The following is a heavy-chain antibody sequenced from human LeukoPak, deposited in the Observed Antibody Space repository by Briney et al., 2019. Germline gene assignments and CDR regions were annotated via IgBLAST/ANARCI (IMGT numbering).Heavy chain of an antibody. CDR3: AKGGTSHDF. V-gene: IGHV3-23*01. Sequence: GGSLRLSCAASGFTFSSYAMSWVRRAPGKGLEWVSTIGAASGGTYYADAVKGRFTISRDNSQNTLSLQMNSLRAEDTALYYCAKGGTSHDFWGQGTLVIVSS. CDR1: GFTFSSYA. J-gene: IGHJ4*02. D-gene: IGHD5-12*01. CDR2: IGAASGGT.